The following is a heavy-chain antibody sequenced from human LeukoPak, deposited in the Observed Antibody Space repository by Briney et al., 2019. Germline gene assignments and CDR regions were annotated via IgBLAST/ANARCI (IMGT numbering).Heavy chain of an antibody. CDR3: TTEARADGSGSYYRSGGFDY. Sequence: PGGSLRLSCAASGFTFSNAWMSWVRQAPGKGLEWVGRIKSKTDGGTTDYAAPVKGRFTISRDDSKNTLYLQMNSLKTEDTAVYYCTTEARADGSGSYYRSGGFDYWGQGTLATVSS. V-gene: IGHV3-15*01. CDR2: IKSKTDGGTT. D-gene: IGHD3-10*01. J-gene: IGHJ4*02. CDR1: GFTFSNAW.